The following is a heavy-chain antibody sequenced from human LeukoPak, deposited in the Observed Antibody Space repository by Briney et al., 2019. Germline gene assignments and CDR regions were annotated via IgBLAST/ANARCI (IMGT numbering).Heavy chain of an antibody. J-gene: IGHJ4*02. V-gene: IGHV3-23*01. Sequence: GGTLRLSCAASGFTFSSSAMSWVRQAPGKGLEWVSAISSSGGTTYYAGSVKGRFTISRDNSKNTLYLQMNSLRAEDTAVYYCARRLLWFGESRFDYWGQGTLVTVSS. CDR3: ARRLLWFGESRFDY. D-gene: IGHD3-10*01. CDR2: ISSSGGTT. CDR1: GFTFSSSA.